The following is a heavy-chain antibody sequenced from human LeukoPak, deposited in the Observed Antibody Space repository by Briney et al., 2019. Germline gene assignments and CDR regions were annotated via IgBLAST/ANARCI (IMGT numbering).Heavy chain of an antibody. J-gene: IGHJ4*02. CDR3: ASRGAEGTFDY. D-gene: IGHD1/OR15-1a*01. Sequence: PGGSLRLSCAASGFTFSSYGMSWVRQAPGKGLEWVSAISGSGGSTYYADSVKGRFTISRDNSKNTLYLQMNSLRAEDTALYYCASRGAEGTFDYWGQGTLVTVSS. CDR1: GFTFSSYG. CDR2: ISGSGGST. V-gene: IGHV3-23*01.